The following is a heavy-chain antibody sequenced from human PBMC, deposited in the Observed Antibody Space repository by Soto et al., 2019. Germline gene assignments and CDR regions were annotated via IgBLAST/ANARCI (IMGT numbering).Heavy chain of an antibody. CDR3: ARIVGGYYYSMDV. Sequence: QVQLQESGPGLVKPSGTLSLTCAVSGGSISSSNWWSWVRQPPGKGLEWIGEIYHSGSTNYNPSLKSRVNISLDKSKNQFSLKLSSVTAADTAVYYCARIVGGYYYSMDVWGQGTTVTVSS. D-gene: IGHD3-22*01. V-gene: IGHV4-4*02. CDR2: IYHSGST. CDR1: GGSISSSNW. J-gene: IGHJ6*02.